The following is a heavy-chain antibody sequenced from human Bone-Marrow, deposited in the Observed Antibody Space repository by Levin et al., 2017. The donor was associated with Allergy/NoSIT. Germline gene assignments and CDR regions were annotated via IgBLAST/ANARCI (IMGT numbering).Heavy chain of an antibody. V-gene: IGHV1-69*06. Sequence: KISCKASGGTFNTYAISWVRQAPGQGLEWMGGIIPIFGTTNYAQKFQGRVTITADKSTSTAYMELSSLRSEDTAVYYCARDWLQYSSSTNWFDPWGQGTLVTVSS. J-gene: IGHJ5*02. CDR1: GGTFNTYA. D-gene: IGHD6-6*01. CDR2: IIPIFGTT. CDR3: ARDWLQYSSSTNWFDP.